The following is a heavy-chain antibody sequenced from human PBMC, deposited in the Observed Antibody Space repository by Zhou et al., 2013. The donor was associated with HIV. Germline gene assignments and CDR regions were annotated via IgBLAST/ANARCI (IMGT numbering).Heavy chain of an antibody. Sequence: QVQLVQSGAEVKKPGSSVKVSCKASGGIFSNYVITWVRQAPGQGLEWMGGIIHIFGTTNYAQKFQGRVTITTDESTSTANMELSSLRSEDTAVYYCAIRSISSGWFPALSSYMDVWGKGTTVTVSS. CDR1: GGIFSNYV. D-gene: IGHD6-19*01. CDR2: IIHIFGTT. J-gene: IGHJ6*03. CDR3: AIRSISSGWFPALSSYMDV. V-gene: IGHV1-69*05.